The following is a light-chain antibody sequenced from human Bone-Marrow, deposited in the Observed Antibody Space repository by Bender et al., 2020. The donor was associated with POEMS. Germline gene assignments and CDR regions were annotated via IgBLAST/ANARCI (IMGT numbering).Light chain of an antibody. J-gene: IGLJ1*01. CDR2: SNN. CDR1: SSNTGTNS. CDR3: ATWDDSLTGFYV. Sequence: QSVLTQPPSVSGAPGQRVTISCTGSSSNTGTNSVYWYQHLPGAAPKVLIYSNNQRPSGVPDRFSGSKSGTSASLAISGLRSEDEADYYCATWDDSLTGFYVFGTGTKVTVL. V-gene: IGLV1-47*01.